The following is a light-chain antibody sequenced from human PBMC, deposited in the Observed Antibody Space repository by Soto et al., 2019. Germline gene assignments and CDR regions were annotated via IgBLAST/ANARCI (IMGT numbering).Light chain of an antibody. V-gene: IGLV2-14*03. CDR3: SSSTSSSTYV. CDR2: SVS. Sequence: QSALTQPASVSGSPGQSITISCTGTSSDIGAYASVSWYQQHPDKAPKLIIYSVSHRSSGVSDRFSGSKSGNTASLTISGLHTEDDADYYCSSSTSSSTYVFGTGTKLTVL. J-gene: IGLJ1*01. CDR1: SSDIGAYAS.